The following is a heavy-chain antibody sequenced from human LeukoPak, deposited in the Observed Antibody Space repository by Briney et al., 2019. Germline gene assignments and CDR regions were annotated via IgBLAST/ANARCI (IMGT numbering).Heavy chain of an antibody. Sequence: ASVKVSCKASGYTFTSYGISWVRQAPGQGLEWMGWISAYNSDTNYAQEFHGRVTLTTDTPTSTAYMQLWSLRSDDTAVYYCATHCSGVSCYGSDGPWGQGTLVTVSS. CDR3: ATHCSGVSCYGSDGP. J-gene: IGHJ5*02. V-gene: IGHV1-18*01. CDR2: ISAYNSDT. CDR1: GYTFTSYG. D-gene: IGHD2-15*01.